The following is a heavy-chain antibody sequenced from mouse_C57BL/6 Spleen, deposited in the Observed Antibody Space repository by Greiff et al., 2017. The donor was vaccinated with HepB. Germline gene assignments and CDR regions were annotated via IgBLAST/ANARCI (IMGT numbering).Heavy chain of an antibody. CDR1: GYTFTSYW. CDR2: IDPSDSET. D-gene: IGHD1-1*01. V-gene: IGHV1-52*01. J-gene: IGHJ2*01. CDR3: SNDYGSSYLDY. Sequence: QVQLQQPGAELVRPGSSVKLSCKASGYTFTSYWMHWVKQRPIQGLEWIGNIDPSDSETHYNQKFKDKATLTVDKSSSTAYMQLSSLTSEDSAVYYCSNDYGSSYLDYWGQGTTLTVSS.